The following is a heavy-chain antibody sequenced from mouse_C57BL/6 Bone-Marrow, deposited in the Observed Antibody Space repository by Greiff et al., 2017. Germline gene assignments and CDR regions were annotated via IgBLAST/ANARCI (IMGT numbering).Heavy chain of an antibody. CDR1: GFNIKNTY. J-gene: IGHJ3*01. CDR3: ALYYYGSSPWFAY. Sequence: VQLQQSVAELVRPGASVKLSCTASGFNIKNTYMHWVKQRPEQGLAWIGRIDPANGSTTYAPKFQGKATITADTSSNTAYLQLSSLTSEDTAIYYGALYYYGSSPWFAYWGQGTLVTVAA. CDR2: IDPANGST. D-gene: IGHD1-1*01. V-gene: IGHV14-3*01.